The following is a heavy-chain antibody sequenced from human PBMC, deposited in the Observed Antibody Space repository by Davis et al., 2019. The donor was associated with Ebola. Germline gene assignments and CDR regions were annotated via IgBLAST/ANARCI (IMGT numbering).Heavy chain of an antibody. CDR3: ARDITLRGPFDP. Sequence: PGGSLRLSCAASGFTFSGSAMHWVRQASGKGLEWVGRIRSKANSYATAYAASVKGRFTISRDDSKNTAYLQMNSLKTEDTAVYYCARDITLRGPFDPWGQGTLVTVSS. CDR2: IRSKANSYAT. J-gene: IGHJ5*02. D-gene: IGHD3-10*01. CDR1: GFTFSGSA. V-gene: IGHV3-73*01.